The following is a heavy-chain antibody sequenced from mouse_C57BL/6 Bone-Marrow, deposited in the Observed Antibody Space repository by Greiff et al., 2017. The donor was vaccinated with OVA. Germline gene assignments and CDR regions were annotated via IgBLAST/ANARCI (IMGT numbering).Heavy chain of an antibody. D-gene: IGHD3-2*02. J-gene: IGHJ2*01. V-gene: IGHV5-16*01. CDR2: INYDGSST. CDR1: GFTFSDYY. CDR3: ARNSSGYNDSDY. Sequence: EVKLVESEGGLVQPGSSMKLSCTASGFTFSDYYMAWVRQVPEKGLEWVANINYDGSSTYYLDSLKSRFIISRDNAKNILYLQMSSLKSEDTATENCARNSSGYNDSDYWGQGTTLTVSS.